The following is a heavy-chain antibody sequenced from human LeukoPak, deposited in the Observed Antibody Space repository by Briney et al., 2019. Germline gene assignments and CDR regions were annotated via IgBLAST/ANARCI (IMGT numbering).Heavy chain of an antibody. CDR3: AREVEMATENGTDV. Sequence: GASVKVSCKASGGTFSSDAISWVRQAPGQGLEWMGRIIPILGIANYAQKFQGRVTITADKSTSTAYMELSSLRSEDTAVYYCAREVEMATENGTDVWGQGTTVTVSS. J-gene: IGHJ6*02. CDR1: GGTFSSDA. CDR2: IIPILGIA. D-gene: IGHD5-24*01. V-gene: IGHV1-69*04.